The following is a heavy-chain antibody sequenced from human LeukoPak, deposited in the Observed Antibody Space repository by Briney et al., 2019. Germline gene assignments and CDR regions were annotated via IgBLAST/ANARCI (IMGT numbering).Heavy chain of an antibody. CDR3: ARGARL. J-gene: IGHJ4*02. CDR1: GFTFRTYW. CDR2: IKPDGSEK. V-gene: IGHV3-7*01. Sequence: PGGSLRLSCVGSGFTFRTYWMTWVRQAPGKGLECVANIKPDGSEKYYVDSVKGRSTISRDNAKDSLFLQMNSLRAEDTAVYYCARGARLWGQGTLVTVSS.